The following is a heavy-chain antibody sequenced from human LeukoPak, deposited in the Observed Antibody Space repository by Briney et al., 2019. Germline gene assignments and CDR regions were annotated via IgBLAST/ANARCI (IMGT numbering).Heavy chain of an antibody. Sequence: GGSLRLSCTGSGVTFEDYYLSWIRQAPGKGQEWISYVSSTGGDKFYADSVKGRFTISRDNARNSVYMEMNDLIDEDTAFYYCARGENGSFDRWGQGTLVIVSS. CDR1: GVTFEDYY. CDR3: ARGENGSFDR. CDR2: VSSTGGDK. D-gene: IGHD3-10*01. V-gene: IGHV3-11*01. J-gene: IGHJ4*02.